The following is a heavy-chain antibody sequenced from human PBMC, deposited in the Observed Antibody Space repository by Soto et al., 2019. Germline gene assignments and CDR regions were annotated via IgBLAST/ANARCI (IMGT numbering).Heavy chain of an antibody. D-gene: IGHD2-15*01. CDR2: IYWDDDK. J-gene: IGHJ4*02. Sequence: SGPTLVNPTQTLTLTCTFSGFSLSTSGVGVGWIRQPPGKALEWLAVIYWDDDKRYSPSLKSRLTITKDTSKNQVVLTMTNMDPLDTATYYCVSRRYCSGGRCHPDYWGQGTLVTVSS. CDR3: VSRRYCSGGRCHPDY. V-gene: IGHV2-5*02. CDR1: GFSLSTSGVG.